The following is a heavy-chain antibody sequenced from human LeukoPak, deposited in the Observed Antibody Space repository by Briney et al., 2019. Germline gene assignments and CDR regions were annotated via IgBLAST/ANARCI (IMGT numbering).Heavy chain of an antibody. CDR1: GFTFSNYS. CDR2: ISSSSSYI. J-gene: IGHJ6*03. V-gene: IGHV3-21*01. Sequence: GGSLILSCAASGFTFSNYSMNWVRQAPGKGLEWVSSISSSSSYIYYADSVKGRFTISRDNAKNSLYLQMNSLRAGDTAVYYCARTYDSSGYYRTDYYYYYYMDVWGKGTTVTVSS. D-gene: IGHD3-22*01. CDR3: ARTYDSSGYYRTDYYYYYYMDV.